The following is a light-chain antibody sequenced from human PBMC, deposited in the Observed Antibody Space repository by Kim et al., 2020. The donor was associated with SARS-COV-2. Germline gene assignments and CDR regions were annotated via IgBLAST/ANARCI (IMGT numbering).Light chain of an antibody. CDR2: GKN. CDR3: NSRDSSGNHLKVV. Sequence: SSELTQDPAVSVALGQTVRITFQGDSLRSYYASWYQQKPGQAPVLVIYGKNNRPSGIPDRFSGSSSGNTASLTITGAQAEDEADYYCNSRDSSGNHLKVV. V-gene: IGLV3-19*01. J-gene: IGLJ2*01. CDR1: SLRSYY.